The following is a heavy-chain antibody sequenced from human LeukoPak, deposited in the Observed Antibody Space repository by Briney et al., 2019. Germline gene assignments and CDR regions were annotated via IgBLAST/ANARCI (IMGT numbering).Heavy chain of an antibody. CDR1: GGSISSSSYY. J-gene: IGHJ5*02. D-gene: IGHD3-22*01. Sequence: SETLSLTCTVSGGSISSSSYYWGWIRQPPGKGLEWIGSIYYSGSTNYNPSLKSRVTISVDTSKNQFSLKLSSVTAADTAVYYCARRSDYYDSSGYNWFDPWGQGTLVTVSS. V-gene: IGHV4-39*07. CDR3: ARRSDYYDSSGYNWFDP. CDR2: IYYSGST.